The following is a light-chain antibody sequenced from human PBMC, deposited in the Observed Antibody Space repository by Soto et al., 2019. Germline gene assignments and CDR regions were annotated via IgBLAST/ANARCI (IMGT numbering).Light chain of an antibody. Sequence: QAVVTQEPSFSVSPGGTVILTCGLTSGSVSTSYYPSWYQQSPGLAPRTLIYNTTTRSSGVPDRFSGSKSGNTASLTISGLQAEDEADYYCSSYTSRSTLVVFGGGTQLTVL. V-gene: IGLV8-61*01. CDR1: SGSVSTSYY. J-gene: IGLJ2*01. CDR2: NTT. CDR3: SSYTSRSTLVV.